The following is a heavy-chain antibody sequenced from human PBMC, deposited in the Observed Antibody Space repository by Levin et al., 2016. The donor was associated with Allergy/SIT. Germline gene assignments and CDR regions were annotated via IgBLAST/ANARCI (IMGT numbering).Heavy chain of an antibody. Sequence: SETLSLTCAVSGGSMSPYYWSWIRQPPEKGLEWIGYINDSGNTNYNPSLKSRVTISVDTSKNQFYLKLSSVTAADTAVYYCARRAGDSVGYYSGWFDPWGQGTLVTVSS. J-gene: IGHJ5*02. CDR1: GGSMSPYY. V-gene: IGHV4-59*08. CDR2: INDSGNT. D-gene: IGHD3-22*01. CDR3: ARRAGDSVGYYSGWFDP.